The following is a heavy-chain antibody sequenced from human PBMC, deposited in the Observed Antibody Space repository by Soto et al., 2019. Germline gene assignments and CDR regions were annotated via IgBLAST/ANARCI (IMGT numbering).Heavy chain of an antibody. V-gene: IGHV4-59*08. CDR1: GGSISSYY. CDR2: IYYSGST. J-gene: IGHJ3*01. Sequence: QVQLQESGPGLVKPSETLSLTCTVSGGSISSYYWSWIRQPPGKGLEWIGYIYYSGSTNYNPSLTSXXTXSXXTSTNQFSLKLSSVTAADTAVYYCARGYSSGWSSYWGQGTMVTVSS. D-gene: IGHD6-19*01. CDR3: ARGYSSGWSSY.